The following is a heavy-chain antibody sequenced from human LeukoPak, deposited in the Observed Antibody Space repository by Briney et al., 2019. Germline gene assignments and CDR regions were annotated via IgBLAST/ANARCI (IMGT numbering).Heavy chain of an antibody. CDR3: AKETGRWELE. J-gene: IGHJ4*02. CDR2: ISNDGSNK. D-gene: IGHD1-26*01. CDR1: GFTFSSYG. V-gene: IGHV3-30*18. Sequence: GRSARLSCAASGFTFSSYGIHWVRQAPGKGLEWVAVISNDGSNKYYADSVKGRFTISRDNSKNTLYLQMNSLRAEDTAVYYCAKETGRWELEGGQGTRLTVSS.